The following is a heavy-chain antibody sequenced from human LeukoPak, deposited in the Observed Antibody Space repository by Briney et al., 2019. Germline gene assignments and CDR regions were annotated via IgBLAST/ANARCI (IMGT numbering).Heavy chain of an antibody. CDR1: GFTFSSYA. CDR3: AKGEGDQPGYFDY. J-gene: IGHJ4*02. CDR2: ISASGRNT. Sequence: GGSLRLSCAASGFTFSSYAMNWVRQAPGKGLEWVSSISASGRNTYSADSVKGRFTISRDNSKNTLYLQMNSLRAEDTAVYFCAKGEGDQPGYFDYWGQGTLVTVSS. V-gene: IGHV3-23*01. D-gene: IGHD2-21*02.